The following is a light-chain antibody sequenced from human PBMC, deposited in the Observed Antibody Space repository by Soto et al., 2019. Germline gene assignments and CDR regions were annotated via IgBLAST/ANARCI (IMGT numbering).Light chain of an antibody. CDR3: SSLGGASAPVL. CDR1: SSDVGAYNY. CDR2: DVS. J-gene: IGLJ7*01. Sequence: QSALTQPASVSGSPGHSITISCTGTSSDVGAYNYVSWYQHHPGKAHKLMIYDVSHRPSGVSDRFSGSKSGNTASLTISGLQAEDEADYYCSSLGGASAPVLFGGGTQLTVL. V-gene: IGLV2-14*03.